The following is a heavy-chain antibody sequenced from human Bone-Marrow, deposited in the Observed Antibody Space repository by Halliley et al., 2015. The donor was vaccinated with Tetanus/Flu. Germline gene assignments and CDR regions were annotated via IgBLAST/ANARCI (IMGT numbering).Heavy chain of an antibody. CDR1: GGSLNGGTFY. Sequence: TLSLTCNVSGGSLNGGTFYWTWIRQFPGKGLEWMGYIYHVESTSRNPSLKSQLTISLDPSKSQFSLKLTSMTAADTAVYYCARAHSPGRIIDYWGQGTLVTVSS. D-gene: IGHD1-26*01. V-gene: IGHV4-31*01. J-gene: IGHJ4*02. CDR2: IYHVEST. CDR3: ARAHSPGRIIDY.